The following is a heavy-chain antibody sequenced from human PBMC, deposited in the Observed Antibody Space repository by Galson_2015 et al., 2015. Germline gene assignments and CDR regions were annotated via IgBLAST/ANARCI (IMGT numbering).Heavy chain of an antibody. CDR3: ARGSTLAGIYMVV. D-gene: IGHD6-19*01. Sequence: SLRLSCAPSGFTFGDYYISWIRQAPGKGLEWVSNITSGGSYTNYADSVKGRFTISRDNAKNSLYLQMNSLRAEDTAVYYCARGSTLAGIYMVVWGKATTVTGSS. J-gene: IGHJ6*03. CDR1: GFTFGDYY. V-gene: IGHV3-11*03. CDR2: ITSGGSYT.